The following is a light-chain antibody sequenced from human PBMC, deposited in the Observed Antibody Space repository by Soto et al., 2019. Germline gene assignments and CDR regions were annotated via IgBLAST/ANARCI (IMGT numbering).Light chain of an antibody. CDR2: KAS. CDR1: QTISSW. V-gene: IGKV1-5*03. J-gene: IGKJ1*01. CDR3: QQNNSYST. Sequence: DIQMTQSPSTLSGSVGDRVTITCRASQTISSWLAWYQQKPGKAPKLLIYKASTLKSGVPSRFGGSGSGTEFTLTISSLQPDDFATYYCQQNNSYSTFGQGTKVDIK.